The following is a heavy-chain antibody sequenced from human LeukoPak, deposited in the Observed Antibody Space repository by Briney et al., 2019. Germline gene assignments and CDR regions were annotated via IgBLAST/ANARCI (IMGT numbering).Heavy chain of an antibody. Sequence: SETLSLTCTVSGASISSSNWWIWVRQSPGRGLEWIGEIYHTGSTNYNPSLKSRVTMSLDTSKKQFSLKLSSVTAADTAVYYCTKEGRARVNSWFGETRDAFDLWGQGTMVTVSS. CDR3: TKEGRARVNSWFGETRDAFDL. CDR2: IYHTGST. J-gene: IGHJ3*01. V-gene: IGHV4-4*02. D-gene: IGHD3-10*01. CDR1: GASISSSNW.